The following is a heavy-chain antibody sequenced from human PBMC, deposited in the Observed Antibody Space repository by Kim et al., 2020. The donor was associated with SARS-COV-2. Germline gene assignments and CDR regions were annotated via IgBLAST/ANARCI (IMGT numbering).Heavy chain of an antibody. CDR2: IKQDGSEK. J-gene: IGHJ4*02. CDR3: ARETKSYSGRYFDY. V-gene: IGHV3-7*03. Sequence: GGSLRLSCAASGFTFSSYWMSWVRQAPGKGLEWVANIKQDGSEKYYVDSVKGRFTISRDNAKNSLYLQMNSLRAEDTAVYYCARETKSYSGRYFDYWGQGTLVTVSS. D-gene: IGHD1-26*01. CDR1: GFTFSSYW.